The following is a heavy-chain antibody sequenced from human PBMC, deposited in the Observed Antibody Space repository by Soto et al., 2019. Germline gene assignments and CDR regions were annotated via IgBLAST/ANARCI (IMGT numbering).Heavy chain of an antibody. V-gene: IGHV4-4*02. Sequence: SETLSLTCAVSSGSISSSNWWSWVRQPPGKGLEWIGEIYHSGSTNYNPSLKSRVTISVDKSKNQFSLKLSSVTAADTAVYYCARGATGPHQLLRKYYFDYWGQGTLVTVSS. J-gene: IGHJ4*02. D-gene: IGHD2-2*01. CDR3: ARGATGPHQLLRKYYFDY. CDR2: IYHSGST. CDR1: SGSISSSNW.